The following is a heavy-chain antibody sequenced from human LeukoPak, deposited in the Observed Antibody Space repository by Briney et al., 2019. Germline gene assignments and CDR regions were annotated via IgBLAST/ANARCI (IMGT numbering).Heavy chain of an antibody. CDR3: AKRYYDFPLDY. CDR1: GFTFSIYA. Sequence: PGGSLRLSCAASGFTFSIYAMNWVRQAPGKGLEWVSSISANGGKTHYADSVKGRFTISRDNSKNTLYLQINNPRVEDTAVYYCAKRYYDFPLDYWGQGTLVTVSS. J-gene: IGHJ4*02. CDR2: ISANGGKT. D-gene: IGHD3-3*01. V-gene: IGHV3-23*01.